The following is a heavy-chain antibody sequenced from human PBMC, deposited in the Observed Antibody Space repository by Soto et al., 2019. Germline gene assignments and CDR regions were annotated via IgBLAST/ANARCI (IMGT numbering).Heavy chain of an antibody. D-gene: IGHD2-2*01. Sequence: GGSLRLSCAASGFTFRNYWMSWVRQAPGKGLEWVATIKEDGSEKYYVDSAKGRFTISRDNAKNSLYLQMNSLRVEDTAVYYCARGSSSKEFDPWSQGTLVTVSS. V-gene: IGHV3-7*03. CDR2: IKEDGSEK. CDR1: GFTFRNYW. CDR3: ARGSSSKEFDP. J-gene: IGHJ5*02.